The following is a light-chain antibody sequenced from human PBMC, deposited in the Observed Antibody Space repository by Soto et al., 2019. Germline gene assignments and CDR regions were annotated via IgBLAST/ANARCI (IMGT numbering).Light chain of an antibody. V-gene: IGLV2-23*01. CDR3: CSFAGSDTYV. Sequence: QSALTQPASVSGSPGQSITISCTGTSSNVGTYNLVSWYQQHPGKVPKLMIYEDSKRPSGVSNRFSGSKSGNTASLTISGLQAEDVADYYCCSFAGSDTYVFGTGTKVTVL. J-gene: IGLJ1*01. CDR1: SSNVGTYNL. CDR2: EDS.